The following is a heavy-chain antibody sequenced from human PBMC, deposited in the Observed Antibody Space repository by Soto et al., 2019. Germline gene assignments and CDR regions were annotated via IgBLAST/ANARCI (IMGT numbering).Heavy chain of an antibody. CDR3: AHSLYDYVWGTNWFDP. D-gene: IGHD3-16*01. V-gene: IGHV2-5*05. J-gene: IGHJ5*02. CDR2: IYWDDDK. CDR1: GFSLSTSGVG. Sequence: QITLKESSPTLVKPTQTLTLTCTFSGFSLSTSGVGVGWIRQPPGKALEWLALIYWDDDKRYGPSLKSRLTITKDTSKNQVVLTMTNMDPVDTATYYCAHSLYDYVWGTNWFDPWGQGTLVTVSS.